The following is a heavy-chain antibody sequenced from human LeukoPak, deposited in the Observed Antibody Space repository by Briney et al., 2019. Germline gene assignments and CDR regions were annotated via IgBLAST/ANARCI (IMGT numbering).Heavy chain of an antibody. V-gene: IGHV3-23*01. Sequence: PGGSLRLSCAASGFTFNNYGMSWVRQAPGKGLEWVSHISGSGGDTYYADSVKGRFTISRDNSKNTLSLQMNSLRAEDTAVYYCAKALYGGHDYWGQGTLVTVSS. J-gene: IGHJ4*02. CDR2: ISGSGGDT. CDR3: AKALYGGHDY. CDR1: GFTFNNYG. D-gene: IGHD4-23*01.